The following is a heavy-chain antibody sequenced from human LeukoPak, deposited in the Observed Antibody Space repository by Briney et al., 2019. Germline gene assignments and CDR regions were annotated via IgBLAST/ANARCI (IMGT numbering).Heavy chain of an antibody. V-gene: IGHV4-61*02. J-gene: IGHJ5*02. D-gene: IGHD3-10*01. CDR3: ARGYYYGSGSTYNWFDP. Sequence: SETLSLTCTVSGGSISSGSYYWSWIRQPAGKGLEWIRRIYTSGSTSYNPSLKSRVTISVDTSKNQFSLKLSSVTAADTALYYCARGYYYGSGSTYNWFDPWGQGTLVTVSS. CDR2: IYTSGST. CDR1: GGSISSGSYY.